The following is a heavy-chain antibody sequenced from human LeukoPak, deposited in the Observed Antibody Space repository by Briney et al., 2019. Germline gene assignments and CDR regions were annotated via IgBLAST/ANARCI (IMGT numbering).Heavy chain of an antibody. D-gene: IGHD5-18*01. CDR1: GFTFRSYD. V-gene: IGHV3-13*04. Sequence: GGSLRLSCVASGFTFRSYDMHWVRQATGKGLEWVSAIGTAGDTFYPGSVKGRFTISRENAKNSLYLQMNSLRAGDTAVYYCARVVDTDMAFDSWGQGTLVTVSS. J-gene: IGHJ4*02. CDR2: IGTAGDT. CDR3: ARVVDTDMAFDS.